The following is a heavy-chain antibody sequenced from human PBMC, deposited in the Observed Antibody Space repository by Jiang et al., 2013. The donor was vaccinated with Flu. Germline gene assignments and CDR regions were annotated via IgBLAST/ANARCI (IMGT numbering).Heavy chain of an antibody. D-gene: IGHD3-22*01. J-gene: IGHJ4*02. V-gene: IGHV4-39*01. CDR2: IYYSGST. CDR1: GGSISSSSYY. CDR3: ARHWGSYDRPFGY. Sequence: LLKPSETLSLTCTVSGGSISSSSYYWGWIRQPPGKGLEWIGSIYYSGSTYYNPSLKSRVTISVDTSKNQFSLKLSSVTAADTAVYYCARHWGSYDRPFGYWGQGTLVTVSS.